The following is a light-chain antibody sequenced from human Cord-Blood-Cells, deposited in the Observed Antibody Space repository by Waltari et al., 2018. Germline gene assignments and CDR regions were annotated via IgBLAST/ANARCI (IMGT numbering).Light chain of an antibody. CDR1: QSISSY. V-gene: IGKV1-39*01. Sequence: DIQMTQSPSSLSASVGDRVTITCRASQSISSYLNWYQQKPGKAPKLLIYAASSLQSGVPARFSGSGCGTDFTLTIRSLQPEYFATYYCQQSYSTPRTFCQGTKVEIK. CDR3: QQSYSTPRT. CDR2: AAS. J-gene: IGKJ1*01.